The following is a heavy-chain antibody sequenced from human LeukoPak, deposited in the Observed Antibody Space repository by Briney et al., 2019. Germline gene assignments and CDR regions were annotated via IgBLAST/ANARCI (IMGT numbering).Heavy chain of an antibody. Sequence: GSLRLSCAASGFTFSNAGMSWVRQPPGKGLEWIGYIYYSGRTNYNPSLKSRVTISVDTSKNQFSLKLSSVTAADTAVYYCARLNYYLSDVWGKGTTVTVSS. D-gene: IGHD3-10*01. CDR1: GFTFSNAG. CDR3: ARLNYYLSDV. J-gene: IGHJ6*04. CDR2: IYYSGRT. V-gene: IGHV4-59*01.